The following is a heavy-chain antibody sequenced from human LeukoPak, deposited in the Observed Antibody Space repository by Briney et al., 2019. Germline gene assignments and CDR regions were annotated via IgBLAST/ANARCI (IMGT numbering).Heavy chain of an antibody. CDR2: IRYDGSNK. Sequence: GGSLRLSCAASGFTFSSYSMNWVRQAPGKGLEWVAFIRYDGSNKYYADSVKGRFTISRDNSKNTLYLQMNSLRAEDTAVYYCAKWGLGGRFGENYWGQGTLVTVSS. J-gene: IGHJ4*02. CDR1: GFTFSSYS. V-gene: IGHV3-30*02. CDR3: AKWGLGGRFGENY. D-gene: IGHD3-10*01.